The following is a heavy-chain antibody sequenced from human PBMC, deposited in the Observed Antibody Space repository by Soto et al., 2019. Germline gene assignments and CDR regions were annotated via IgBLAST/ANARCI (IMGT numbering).Heavy chain of an antibody. V-gene: IGHV4-39*01. CDR2: IYYSGST. Sequence: SETLSLTCTVSGGSINSNTYYWGWIRQPPGKGLEWIGSIYYSGSTYYNPSLKSRVTISVDTSKNQFSLKLSSVTAADTSVYFCARGVVGATVPDYWGQGTLVTVS. CDR3: ARGVVGATVPDY. CDR1: GGSINSNTYY. J-gene: IGHJ4*02. D-gene: IGHD1-26*01.